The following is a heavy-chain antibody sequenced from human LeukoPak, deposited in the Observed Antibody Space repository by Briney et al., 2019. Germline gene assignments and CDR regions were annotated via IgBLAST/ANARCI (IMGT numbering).Heavy chain of an antibody. D-gene: IGHD3-10*01. CDR3: ARDLGPRLGGTDSY. V-gene: IGHV3-11*04. Sequence: GGSLRLSCAASGFTFSDYYMIWIRQAPGKGLECVSYISSSGRNIYYADSVKGRFTISRDNSGNTLDLQMNSLRAEDTAVYYCARDLGPRLGGTDSYWGQGTLVTVSS. J-gene: IGHJ4*02. CDR2: ISSSGRNI. CDR1: GFTFSDYY.